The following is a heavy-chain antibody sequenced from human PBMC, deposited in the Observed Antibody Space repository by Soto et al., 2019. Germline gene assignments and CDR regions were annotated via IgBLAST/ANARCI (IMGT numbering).Heavy chain of an antibody. J-gene: IGHJ4*02. CDR2: ISYDGKTE. V-gene: IGHV3-30*04. CDR1: GFTFTQFA. D-gene: IGHD2-8*01. CDR3: SRLTLTRMVSAVLTDEFDN. Sequence: QLPLLESGGGVGQPGKTLTLSCAASGFTFTQFAMHWVRQAAGQGLEWVAVISYDGKTEYYSESVEGRFTISRDDSKETLYLPTHRLNALYTAICSSSRLTLTRMVSAVLTDEFDNWGQGIVLSVTS.